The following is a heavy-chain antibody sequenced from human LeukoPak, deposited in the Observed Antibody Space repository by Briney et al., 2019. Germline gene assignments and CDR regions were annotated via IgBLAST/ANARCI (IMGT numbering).Heavy chain of an antibody. CDR3: ARGGRYCSSTSCSA. J-gene: IGHJ4*02. Sequence: SETLSLTCTVSGGSISSSSYYWSWIRQPPGKGLEWIGYIYYSGSTYYNPSLKSRVTISVDTSKNQFSLKLSSVTAADTAVYYCARGGRYCSSTSCSAWGQGTLVTVSS. CDR1: GGSISSSSYY. CDR2: IYYSGST. D-gene: IGHD2-2*01. V-gene: IGHV4-30-4*08.